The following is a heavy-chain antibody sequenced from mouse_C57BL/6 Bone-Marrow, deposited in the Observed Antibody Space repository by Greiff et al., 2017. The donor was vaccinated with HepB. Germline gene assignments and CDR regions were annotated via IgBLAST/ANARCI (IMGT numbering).Heavy chain of an antibody. J-gene: IGHJ3*01. V-gene: IGHV5-9-1*02. CDR3: TRAICYGNDGFAY. CDR1: GFTFSSHA. CDR2: ISSGGDYI. D-gene: IGHD2-2*01. Sequence: EVKLMESGVGLVKPGGSLKLSCAASGFTFSSHAMSWVRPTPEKWLEWVADISSGGDYIYYADTVNGRFTVSRDNAGNTLYLQMSSLKSEDTAMYYSTRAICYGNDGFAYWGQGTLVTVSA.